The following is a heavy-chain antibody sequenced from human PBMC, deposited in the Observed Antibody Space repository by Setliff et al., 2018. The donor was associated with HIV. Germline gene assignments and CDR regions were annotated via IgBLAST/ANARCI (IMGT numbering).Heavy chain of an antibody. CDR3: ARDLYTSGWPNWFDP. V-gene: IGHV1-69*13. CDR1: GGTFSSYA. J-gene: IGHJ5*02. Sequence: ASVKVSCKASGGTFSSYAISWVRQAPGQGLEWMGGIIPIFGTANYAQKFQGRVTITADESTNTAYMELSSLRSEDTAVYYCARDLYTSGWPNWFDPWGPGTLVTVSS. D-gene: IGHD6-19*01. CDR2: IIPIFGTA.